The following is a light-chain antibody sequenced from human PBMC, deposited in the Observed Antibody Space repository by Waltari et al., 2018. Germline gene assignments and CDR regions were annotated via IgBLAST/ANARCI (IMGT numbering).Light chain of an antibody. CDR3: YSYAGSGTWV. CDR2: EVS. J-gene: IGLJ3*02. V-gene: IGLV2-23*02. Sequence: WYQQSPGKSPDLICYEVSKRPAVGFNRFSASKAGNTASLTIAGLQAEDEADYSCYSYAGSGTWVFGGGTKLTVL.